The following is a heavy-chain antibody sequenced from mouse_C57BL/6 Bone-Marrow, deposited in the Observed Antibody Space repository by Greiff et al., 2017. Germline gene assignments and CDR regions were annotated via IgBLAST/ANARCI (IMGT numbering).Heavy chain of an antibody. D-gene: IGHD3-2*02. CDR3: ARSCSSGPYAMDY. J-gene: IGHJ4*01. CDR2: ISYDGSN. Sequence: EVQLQESGPGLVKPSQSLSLTCSVTGYSITSGYYWNWIRQFPGNKLEWMGYISYDGSNNYNPSLKNRISITRDTSKNQFFLKLNSVTTEDTATYYCARSCSSGPYAMDYWGQGTSVTVSS. V-gene: IGHV3-6*01. CDR1: GYSITSGYY.